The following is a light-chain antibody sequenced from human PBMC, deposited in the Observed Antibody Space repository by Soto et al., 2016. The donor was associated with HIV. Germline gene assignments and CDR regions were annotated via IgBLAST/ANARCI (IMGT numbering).Light chain of an antibody. CDR2: DDS. CDR1: NIGSKN. J-gene: IGLJ3*02. CDR3: QVWDSNSDHWV. V-gene: IGLV3-21*03. Sequence: SYELTQPPSVSVAPGKTARITCGGNNIGSKNVHWFQQKSGQAPVLVVYDDSDRPSGIPERFSGSNSGNTATLTIDRVEAGDETDYYCQVWDSNSDHWVFGGGTKLTVL.